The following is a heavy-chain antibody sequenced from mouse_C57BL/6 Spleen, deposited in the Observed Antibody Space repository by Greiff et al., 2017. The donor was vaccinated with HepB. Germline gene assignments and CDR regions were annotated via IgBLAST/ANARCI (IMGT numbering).Heavy chain of an antibody. V-gene: IGHV1-15*01. CDR2: IDPETGGT. J-gene: IGHJ2*01. CDR1: GYTFTDYE. CDR3: TRGRLRYYFDY. Sequence: VQRVESGAELVRPGASVTLSCKASGYTFTDYEMHWVKQTPVHGLEWIGAIDPETGGTAYNQKFKGKAILTADKSSSTAYMELRSLTSEDSAVYYCTRGRLRYYFDYWGQGTTLTVSS. D-gene: IGHD2-4*01.